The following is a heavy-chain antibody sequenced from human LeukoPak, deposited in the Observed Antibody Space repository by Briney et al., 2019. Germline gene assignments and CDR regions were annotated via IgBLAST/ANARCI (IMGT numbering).Heavy chain of an antibody. J-gene: IGHJ4*02. V-gene: IGHV3-30-3*02. Sequence: GGSLRLSCAASGFTFSSYDMHWVRQAPGKGLEWVAVISYDGSNKYYADSVKGRITISRDNSKNTLYLQMNSLRGEDTAVYYCAKPRIAAAGTGGYFDYWGQGTLVTVSS. CDR3: AKPRIAAAGTGGYFDY. D-gene: IGHD6-13*01. CDR1: GFTFSSYD. CDR2: ISYDGSNK.